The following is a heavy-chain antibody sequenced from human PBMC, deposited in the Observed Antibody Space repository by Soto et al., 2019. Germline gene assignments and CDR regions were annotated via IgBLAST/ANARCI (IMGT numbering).Heavy chain of an antibody. Sequence: SETLSLTCAVYGGSFSGYYWSWIRQPPGKGLEWIGEINHSGSTNYNPSLKSRVTISVDTSKNQFSLKLSSVTAADTAVYYCARGSPGVYNWFDPWGQGTLVTVSS. CDR2: INHSGST. CDR3: ARGSPGVYNWFDP. V-gene: IGHV4-34*01. J-gene: IGHJ5*02. D-gene: IGHD3-10*01. CDR1: GGSFSGYY.